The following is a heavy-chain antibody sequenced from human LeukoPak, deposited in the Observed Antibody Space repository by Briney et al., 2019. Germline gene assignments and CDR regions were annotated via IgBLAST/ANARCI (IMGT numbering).Heavy chain of an antibody. D-gene: IGHD3-10*01. V-gene: IGHV1-69*06. CDR2: IIPIFGTA. Sequence: SVTVSCKASGGTFSSYAISWVRQAPGQGLEWMGGIIPIFGTANYAQKFQGRVTITADKSTSTAYMELSSLRSEDTAVYYCASYGSGSQVLDYWGQGTLVTVSS. CDR1: GGTFSSYA. J-gene: IGHJ4*02. CDR3: ASYGSGSQVLDY.